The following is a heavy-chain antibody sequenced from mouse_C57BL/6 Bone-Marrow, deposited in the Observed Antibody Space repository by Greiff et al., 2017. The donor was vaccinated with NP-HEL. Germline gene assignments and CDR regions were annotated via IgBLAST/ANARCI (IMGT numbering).Heavy chain of an antibody. CDR2: IRSKSSNYAT. CDR1: GFTFNTYA. J-gene: IGHJ1*03. Sequence: EADGGLVQPKGSLKLSCAASGFTFNTYAMHWVRQAPGKGLEWVARIRSKSSNYATYYADSVKDRFTISRDDSQSMLYLQMNNLKTEDTAMYYCVREGVYSYGSSWYFDVWGTGTTVTVSS. CDR3: VREGVYSYGSSWYFDV. D-gene: IGHD1-1*01. V-gene: IGHV10-3*01.